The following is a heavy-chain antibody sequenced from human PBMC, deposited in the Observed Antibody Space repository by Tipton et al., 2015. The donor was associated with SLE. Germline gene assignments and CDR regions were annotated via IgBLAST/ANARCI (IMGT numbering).Heavy chain of an antibody. CDR2: IYHSGST. Sequence: GLVKPSETLSITCGVSGYSIRSGYYWDWIRLAPGKGLEWIGSIYHSGSTYYNPSLKSRVTISLDRSKNQFSLILTSVTAADTAIYYCARGVAGYFYFCYMDVWAKGTTVTIS. CDR1: GYSIRSGYY. J-gene: IGHJ6*03. V-gene: IGHV4-38-2*01. CDR3: ARGVAGYFYFCYMDV.